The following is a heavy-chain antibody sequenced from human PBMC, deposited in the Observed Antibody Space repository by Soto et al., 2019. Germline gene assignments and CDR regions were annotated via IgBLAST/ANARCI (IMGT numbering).Heavy chain of an antibody. J-gene: IGHJ6*02. CDR1: GGSFSGYY. V-gene: IGHV4-34*01. D-gene: IGHD6-13*01. CDR2: INHSGST. Sequence: SETLSLTCAVYGGSFSGYYWSWVRQPPGKGLEWIGEINHSGSTNYNPSLKGRVTISVDTSKNQFSLKLSSVTAADTAVYYCARGDSSWYLYYYYYGMDVWGQGTTVTVSS. CDR3: ARGDSSWYLYYYYYGMDV.